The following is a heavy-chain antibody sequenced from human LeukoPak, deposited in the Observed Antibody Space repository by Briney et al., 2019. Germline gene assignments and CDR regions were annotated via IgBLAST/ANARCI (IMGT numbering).Heavy chain of an antibody. CDR1: GYTFTNYY. CDR3: ARARGYCSGGSCYGAWGPHYFDY. V-gene: IGHV1-46*01. D-gene: IGHD2-15*01. Sequence: GASVKVSCKTSGYTFTNYYMHWVRQAPGQGLEWMGIINPSGGSTSYAQKFQGRVTMTRDMSTSTVYMELSSLRSEDTAVYYCARARGYCSGGSCYGAWGPHYFDYWGQGTLVTVSS. CDR2: INPSGGST. J-gene: IGHJ4*02.